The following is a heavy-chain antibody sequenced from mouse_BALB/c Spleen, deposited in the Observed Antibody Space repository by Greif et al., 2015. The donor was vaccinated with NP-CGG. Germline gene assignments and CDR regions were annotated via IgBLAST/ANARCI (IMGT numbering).Heavy chain of an antibody. J-gene: IGHJ1*01. V-gene: IGHV5-9-3*01. CDR2: ISSGGSYT. CDR3: ARHVYRYDGSFYWYFDV. D-gene: IGHD2-14*01. Sequence: EVKLVESGGGLVKPGGSLKLSCAASGFTFSSYAMSWVRQTPEKRLGWVATISSGGSYTYYPDSVKGRFTISRDNAKNTLYLQMSSLRSEDTAMYYCARHVYRYDGSFYWYFDVWGAGTTVTVSS. CDR1: GFTFSSYA.